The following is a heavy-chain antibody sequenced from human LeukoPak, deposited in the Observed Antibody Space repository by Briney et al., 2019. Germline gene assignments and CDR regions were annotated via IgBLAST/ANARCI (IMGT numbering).Heavy chain of an antibody. J-gene: IGHJ6*02. V-gene: IGHV3-11*06. CDR3: ARDLGDYVWGSYRLWYYYYYYGMDV. CDR2: ISSSSSYI. CDR1: GFSFSDYY. D-gene: IGHD3-16*02. Sequence: GGSLRLSCAASGFSFSDYYMSWIRQAPGKGLEWVSSISSSSSYIYYADSVKGRFTISRDNAKNSLYLQMNSLRAEDTAVYYCARDLGDYVWGSYRLWYYYYYYGMDVWGQGTTVTVSS.